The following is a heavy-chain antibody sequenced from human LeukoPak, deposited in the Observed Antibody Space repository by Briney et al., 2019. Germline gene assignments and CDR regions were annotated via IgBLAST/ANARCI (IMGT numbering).Heavy chain of an antibody. CDR2: INSDGSST. CDR1: GFTFSSYW. D-gene: IGHD2-21*01. V-gene: IGHV3-74*01. J-gene: IGHJ6*02. CDR3: ARDKAISSLFYYYYYGMDV. Sequence: SGGSLRLSCAASGFTFSSYWMHWVRQAPGKGLVWVSRINSDGSSTSYADSVKGRFTISRDNAKNTLYLQMNSLRAEDTAVYYCARDKAISSLFYYYYYGMDVWGQGTTVTVSS.